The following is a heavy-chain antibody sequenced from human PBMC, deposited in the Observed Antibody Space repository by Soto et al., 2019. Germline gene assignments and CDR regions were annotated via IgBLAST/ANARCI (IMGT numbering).Heavy chain of an antibody. CDR2: IYATGTT. D-gene: IGHD1-1*01. J-gene: IGHJ5*02. Sequence: PSETLSLTCTVSGASIRGFYWSWIRKSAGKGLEWIGLIYATGTTDYNPSLKSRVMMSVDTSKKQFSLKLRSVTAADTAVYYCVRDGTKTLRDWFDPWGQGISVTVSS. CDR1: GASIRGFY. CDR3: VRDGTKTLRDWFDP. V-gene: IGHV4-4*07.